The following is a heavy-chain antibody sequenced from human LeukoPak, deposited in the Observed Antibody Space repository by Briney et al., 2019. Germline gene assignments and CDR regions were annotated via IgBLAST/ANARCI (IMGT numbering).Heavy chain of an antibody. D-gene: IGHD3-3*01. CDR2: TRYDGSNK. CDR3: AKDPPPLRSGYCTDYYYYMDV. CDR1: GFTFSSYG. V-gene: IGHV3-30*02. Sequence: GGSLRLSCAASGFTFSSYGMHWVRQAPGKGLEWVAFTRYDGSNKYYADSVKGRFTISRDNSKNTLYLQMNSLRAEDTAVYYCAKDPPPLRSGYCTDYYYYMDVWGKGTTVTVSS. J-gene: IGHJ6*03.